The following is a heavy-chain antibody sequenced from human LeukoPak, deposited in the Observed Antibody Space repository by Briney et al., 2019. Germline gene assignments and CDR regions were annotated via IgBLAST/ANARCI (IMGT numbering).Heavy chain of an antibody. Sequence: PGGSLRLSCAASGFTFSSYGMHWVRQAPGKGLEWVAFIRYDGSNKYYADSVKGRFTISRDNSKNTLYLQMNSLRAEDTAVYYCAKDRDYYDSSGYPGHWGQGTLVTVSS. V-gene: IGHV3-30*02. CDR3: AKDRDYYDSSGYPGH. CDR2: IRYDGSNK. CDR1: GFTFSSYG. D-gene: IGHD3-22*01. J-gene: IGHJ4*02.